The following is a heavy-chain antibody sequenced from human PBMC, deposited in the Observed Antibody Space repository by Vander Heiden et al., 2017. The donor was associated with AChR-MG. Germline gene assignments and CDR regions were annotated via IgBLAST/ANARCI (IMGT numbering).Heavy chain of an antibody. J-gene: IGHJ4*02. D-gene: IGHD6-6*01. CDR1: GFTFSSYS. CDR2: ISSSSSYI. CDR3: ARDRPRGDSSSSASAASD. V-gene: IGHV3-21*01. Sequence: EVQLVESGGGLVKPGGSLRLSCAASGFTFSSYSMNWVRQAPGKGRGWVSSISSSSSYIYYADSVKGRFTISRDNAKNSLYLQMNSLRAEDTAVYYCARDRPRGDSSSSASAASDWGQGTLVTVSS.